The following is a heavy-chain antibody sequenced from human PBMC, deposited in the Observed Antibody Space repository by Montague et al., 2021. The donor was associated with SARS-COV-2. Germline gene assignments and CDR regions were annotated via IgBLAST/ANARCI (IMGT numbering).Heavy chain of an antibody. V-gene: IGHV4-59*01. CDR2: IYYSGST. Sequence: SETLSLTCTVSGGSISRYYWNWIRQPPGKGLEWIANIYYSGSTNXXPSLKSRVTISVDTSKNQFSLKLSSVTAADTAIYYCARSRDNYNILTGYPYYFDYWGQGTLVTVSS. CDR1: GGSISRYY. CDR3: ARSRDNYNILTGYPYYFDY. J-gene: IGHJ4*02. D-gene: IGHD3-9*01.